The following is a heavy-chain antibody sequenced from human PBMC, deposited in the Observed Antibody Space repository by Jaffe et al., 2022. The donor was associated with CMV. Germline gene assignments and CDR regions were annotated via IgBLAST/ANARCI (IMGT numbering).Heavy chain of an antibody. CDR3: ARVFHSNYYYMDV. D-gene: IGHD2-21*01. CDR1: GFTFSSYG. Sequence: QVQLVESGGGVVQPGRSLRLSCAASGFTFSSYGMHWVRQAPGKGLEWVAVIWYDGSNKYYADSVKGRFTISRDNSKNTLYLQMNSLRAEDTAVYYCARVFHSNYYYMDVWGKGTTVTVSS. CDR2: IWYDGSNK. J-gene: IGHJ6*03. V-gene: IGHV3-33*08.